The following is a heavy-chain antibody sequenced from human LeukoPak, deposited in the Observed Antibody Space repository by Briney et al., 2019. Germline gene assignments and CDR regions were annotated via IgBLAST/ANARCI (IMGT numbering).Heavy chain of an antibody. V-gene: IGHV1-8*03. CDR2: MKPNSGNT. CDR3: AREAGYCSSTSCYFGAPTNYYYYMDV. Sequence: ASVKVSCKASGYTFTSYDINWVRQATGQGLEWMGWMKPNSGNTGYAQKFQGRVTITRNTSISTAYMELSSLRSEDTAVYYCAREAGYCSSTSCYFGAPTNYYYYMDVWGKGTTVTVSS. CDR1: GYTFTSYD. D-gene: IGHD2-2*01. J-gene: IGHJ6*03.